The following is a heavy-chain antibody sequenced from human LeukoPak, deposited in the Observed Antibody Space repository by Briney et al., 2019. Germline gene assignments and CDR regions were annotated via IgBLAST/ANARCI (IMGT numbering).Heavy chain of an antibody. V-gene: IGHV3-53*01. J-gene: IGHJ4*02. CDR2: IYSGGST. CDR1: GFTVSSNY. D-gene: IGHD6-13*01. Sequence: GGSPRLSCAASGFTVSSNYMSWVRPAPGKGLEWVSLIYSGGSTYYADSVRGRFTISRDNSKNTLYLQMNSLRAEDTAVYYCARVLAAAGTDEYYFEYWGQGTLVTVSS. CDR3: ARVLAAAGTDEYYFEY.